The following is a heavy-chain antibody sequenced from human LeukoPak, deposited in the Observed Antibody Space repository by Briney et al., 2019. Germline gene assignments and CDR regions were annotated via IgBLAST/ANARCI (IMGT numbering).Heavy chain of an antibody. D-gene: IGHD4-11*01. CDR3: ARRGASLGGRLEYYFDY. V-gene: IGHV3-9*01. CDR2: ISWNSGSI. J-gene: IGHJ4*02. CDR1: GFTFDDYA. Sequence: GRSLRLSCAASGFTFDDYAMHWVRQAPGKGLEWVSGISWNSGSIGYADSVKGRFTISRDNAKNSLYLQMNSLRAEDTALYHCARRGASLGGRLEYYFDYWGQGTLVTVSS.